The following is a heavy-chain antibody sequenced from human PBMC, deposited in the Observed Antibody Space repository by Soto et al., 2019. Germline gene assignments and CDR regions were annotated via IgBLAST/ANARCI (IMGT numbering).Heavy chain of an antibody. Sequence: PSGTLSLTCPVSGGCVRSGTCYWSWILQPPGKGLEWIGYLYYSGRTIYNPSLNSRVTISVDTSKNQFSLKLTSVTAADTAVYYCGREIAVACTNWFDPWGQGTLVTVSS. D-gene: IGHD6-19*01. CDR2: LYYSGRT. CDR3: GREIAVACTNWFDP. V-gene: IGHV4-61*01. CDR1: GGCVRSGTCY. J-gene: IGHJ5*02.